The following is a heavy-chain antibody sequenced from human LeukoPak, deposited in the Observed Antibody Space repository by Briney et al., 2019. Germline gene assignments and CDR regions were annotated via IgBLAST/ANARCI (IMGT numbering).Heavy chain of an antibody. D-gene: IGHD6-13*01. J-gene: IGHJ4*02. CDR2: ISYDGSNK. CDR1: GFTFSSYA. Sequence: GRSLRLSCAASGFTFSSYAMHWVRQAPGEGLEWVAVISYDGSNKYYADSVKGRFTISRDNSKNTLYLQMNSLRAEDTAVYYCASGIAAASGYLDYWGQGTLVTVSS. V-gene: IGHV3-30-3*01. CDR3: ASGIAAASGYLDY.